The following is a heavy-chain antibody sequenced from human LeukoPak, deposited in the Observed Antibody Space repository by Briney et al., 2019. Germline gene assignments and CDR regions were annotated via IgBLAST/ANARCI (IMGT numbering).Heavy chain of an antibody. CDR1: GFTFSNYW. V-gene: IGHV3-74*01. D-gene: IGHD6-6*01. CDR2: INSDGITT. CDR3: ARQYSSSSEFDY. J-gene: IGHJ4*02. Sequence: GGSLRLSSAASGFTFSNYWMHWVRQAPGKGLVWVSRINSDGITTSSADSVKGRFTISRDNAKNTLYLQMNSLRAEDTAVYYCARQYSSSSEFDYWGQGTLVTVSS.